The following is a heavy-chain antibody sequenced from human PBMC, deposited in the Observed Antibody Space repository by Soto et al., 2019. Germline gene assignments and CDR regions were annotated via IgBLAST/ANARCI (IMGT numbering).Heavy chain of an antibody. J-gene: IGHJ4*02. CDR1: GGTFSSYR. CDR3: VRDSGAKLSSS. D-gene: IGHD6-13*01. CDR2: IVPIYRTA. V-gene: IGHV1-69*13. Sequence: SVKVSCKASGGTFSSYRINWVRQAPGQGLEGVGGIVPIYRTADYAQKFQGRVTITAHESARTSYMELRSLKSHDTAVYYCVRDSGAKLSSSWGQGTLVTVSS.